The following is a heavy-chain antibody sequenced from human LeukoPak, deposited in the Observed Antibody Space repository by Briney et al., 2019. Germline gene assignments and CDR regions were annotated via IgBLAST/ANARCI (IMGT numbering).Heavy chain of an antibody. CDR2: INPSGGST. J-gene: IGHJ4*02. D-gene: IGHD3-22*01. V-gene: IGHV1-46*01. CDR1: GYTFTSYY. Sequence: GASVKVSCKASGYTFTSYYMHWVRQAPGQGLEWMGIINPSGGSTSYAQKFQGRVTMTRDTSTSTVYMELSSLRSEDTAAYYCARDGTDYYDSSGYGYYFDYWGQGTLVTVSS. CDR3: ARDGTDYYDSSGYGYYFDY.